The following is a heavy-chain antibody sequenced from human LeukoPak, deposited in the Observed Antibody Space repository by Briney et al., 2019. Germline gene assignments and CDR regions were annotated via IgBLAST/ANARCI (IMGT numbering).Heavy chain of an antibody. CDR2: IIPILGIA. V-gene: IGHV1-69*04. CDR3: ARDTVAGTGFDY. J-gene: IGHJ4*02. D-gene: IGHD6-19*01. CDR1: GGTFSSYA. Sequence: ASVKVSCKASGGTFSSYAISWVRQAPGQGLEWMGRIIPILGIANYAQKFQGRVTITADKSTSTAYMELSSLRSEDTAVYYCARDTVAGTGFDYWGQGTLVTVSS.